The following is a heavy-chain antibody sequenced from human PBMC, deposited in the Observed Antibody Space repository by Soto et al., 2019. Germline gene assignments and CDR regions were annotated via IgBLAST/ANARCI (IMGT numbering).Heavy chain of an antibody. J-gene: IGHJ6*02. CDR1: GYTFSNYD. CDR3: ARGLLDYFGMEV. Sequence: QVQLVQSGAEVKKPGASVKVSCKASGYTFSNYDISWVRQAPGQGLEWMAWISAHNGNKNYAENFQGRVTMTTATSTRTAYLEVRSLSSDDTAVYYCARGLLDYFGMEVWGQGNPVSVS. CDR2: ISAHNGNK. V-gene: IGHV1-18*01.